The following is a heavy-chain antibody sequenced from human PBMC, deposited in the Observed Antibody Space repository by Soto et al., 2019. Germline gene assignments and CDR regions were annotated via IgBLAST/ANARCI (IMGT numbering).Heavy chain of an antibody. Sequence: GASVKVSCKASGYTFTSYHMHWVRQAPGKGLEWMGGFDPEDGETIYAQKFQGRVTMTEDTSTDTAYMELSSLGSEDTAVYYCATASVEYSSFNPIDYWGQGTLVTVSS. CDR1: GYTFTSYH. D-gene: IGHD6-6*01. CDR3: ATASVEYSSFNPIDY. CDR2: FDPEDGET. J-gene: IGHJ4*02. V-gene: IGHV1-24*01.